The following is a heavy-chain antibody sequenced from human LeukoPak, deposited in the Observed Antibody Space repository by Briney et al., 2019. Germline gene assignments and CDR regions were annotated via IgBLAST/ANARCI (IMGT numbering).Heavy chain of an antibody. V-gene: IGHV1-2*02. CDR1: GYTFTGYY. J-gene: IGHJ6*02. Sequence: ASVKVSCKASGYTFTGYYMHWVRQAPGQGLEWMGWINPNSGGTNYAQKFQGRVTMTRDTSISTAYMELIRLRSDDTAVYYCARGYCSGGSCYLLYYYGLDVWGQGTTVTVSS. D-gene: IGHD2-15*01. CDR3: ARGYCSGGSCYLLYYYGLDV. CDR2: INPNSGGT.